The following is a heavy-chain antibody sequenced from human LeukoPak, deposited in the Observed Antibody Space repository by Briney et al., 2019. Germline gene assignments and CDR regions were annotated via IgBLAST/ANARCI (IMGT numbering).Heavy chain of an antibody. V-gene: IGHV1-2*02. CDR2: INPNSGGT. Sequence: ASVKVSCKASGYTFTGYYMHWVRQAPGQGLEWMGWINPNSGGTNYAQKFQGRVTMTRDTSISTAYMELSSLRSEDTAVYYCARGVPRTTGTTFDYWGQGTLVTVSS. CDR1: GYTFTGYY. CDR3: ARGVPRTTGTTFDY. J-gene: IGHJ4*02. D-gene: IGHD1-1*01.